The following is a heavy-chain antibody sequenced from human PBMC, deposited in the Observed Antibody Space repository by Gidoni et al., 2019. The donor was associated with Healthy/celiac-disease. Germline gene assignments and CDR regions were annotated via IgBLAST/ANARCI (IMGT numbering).Heavy chain of an antibody. V-gene: IGHV3-15*01. CDR3: TTRIVGAYYYYYGMDV. Sequence: EVQLVESGGGLVKPGGSLRLSCAASGFTFSNAWMSWVRQAPGKGLEWVGRIKSKTDGGTTDYAAPVKGRFTISRDDSKNTLYLQMNSLKTEDTAVYYCTTRIVGAYYYYYGMDVWGQGTTVTVSS. J-gene: IGHJ6*02. CDR2: IKSKTDGGTT. CDR1: GFTFSNAW. D-gene: IGHD1-26*01.